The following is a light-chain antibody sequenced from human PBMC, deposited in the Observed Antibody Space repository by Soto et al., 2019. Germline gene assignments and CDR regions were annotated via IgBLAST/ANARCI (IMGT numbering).Light chain of an antibody. J-gene: IGKJ4*01. CDR2: AAS. CDR3: QKYNSAPLT. V-gene: IGKV3-20*01. Sequence: IVLTQSPGTLSSSPGERATLSCRASQSVSTNNLAWYQQRPGRAPRLLLYAASRTATGSPDRFSGSGSGTDFTLTISSLQPEDVAAYYCQKYNSAPLTFGGGTKVDIK. CDR1: QSVSTNN.